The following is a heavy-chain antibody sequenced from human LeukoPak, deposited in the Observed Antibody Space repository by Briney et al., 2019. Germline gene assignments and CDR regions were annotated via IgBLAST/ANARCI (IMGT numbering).Heavy chain of an antibody. Sequence: ASVEVSCKASGYTFTSYDINWVRQAAGQGLEWMGWMNPNSGNTGYAQKFQGRVTMTRNTSISTAYMELSSLRSEDTAVYYCARAGDVGYYSYGTDVWGQGTTVSVSS. CDR3: ARAGDVGYYSYGTDV. CDR1: GYTFTSYD. V-gene: IGHV1-8*01. D-gene: IGHD1-26*01. CDR2: MNPNSGNT. J-gene: IGHJ6*02.